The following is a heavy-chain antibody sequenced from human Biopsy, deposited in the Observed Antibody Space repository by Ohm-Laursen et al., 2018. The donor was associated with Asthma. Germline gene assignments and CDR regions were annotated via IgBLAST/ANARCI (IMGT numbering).Heavy chain of an antibody. J-gene: IGHJ6*02. D-gene: IGHD3-3*01. CDR2: SNQGGSP. V-gene: IGHV4-34*01. CDR1: RGSLRVYV. CDR3: ASGPEWYGLDV. Sequence: SDTLSLTCGVYRGSLRVYVWSWIRQPPGKGLEGIGESNQGGSPTFNPSLKSRVTISRNTSKHQLSLKLRSVTAADTAVYYCASGPEWYGLDVWGQGTTVTVSS.